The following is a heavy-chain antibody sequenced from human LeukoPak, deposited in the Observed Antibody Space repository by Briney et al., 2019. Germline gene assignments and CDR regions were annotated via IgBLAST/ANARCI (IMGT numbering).Heavy chain of an antibody. CDR1: GGSFSGYY. CDR3: ARDRHNAFDI. CDR2: INHSGST. J-gene: IGHJ3*02. Sequence: SETLSLTCAVYGGSFSGYYWSWIRQPPGKGLEWIGEINHSGSTNYNPSLKSRVTISVDTSKNQFSLKLSSVTAADTAVYYCARDRHNAFDIWGQGTMVTVSS. V-gene: IGHV4-34*01.